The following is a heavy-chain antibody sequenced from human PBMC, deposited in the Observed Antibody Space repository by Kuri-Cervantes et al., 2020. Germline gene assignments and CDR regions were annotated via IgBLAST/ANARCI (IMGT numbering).Heavy chain of an antibody. CDR1: GYTFTSYG. D-gene: IGHD3-10*01. J-gene: IGHJ4*02. V-gene: IGHV1-18*01. Sequence: ASVKVSCKASGYTFTSYGISWMRQAPGQGLEWMGWISAYNGNTNYAQNVQGRVIMTTDTSTSTVYMELRSLRSDDTAVYYCATEGNYYGSALDYWGQGTLVTVSS. CDR2: ISAYNGNT. CDR3: ATEGNYYGSALDY.